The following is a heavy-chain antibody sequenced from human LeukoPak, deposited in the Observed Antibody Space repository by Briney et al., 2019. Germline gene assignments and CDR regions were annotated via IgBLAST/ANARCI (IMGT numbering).Heavy chain of an antibody. CDR1: GYTFTSFG. Sequence: ASVKVSCTASGYTFTSFGISRVRQAPGQGLEWMGWISAYNGNTNSAQKFQGRVTMTTDISTTTAYMELRSLRSDDTAVYYCARDLGEDTTMIFFDYWGQGTLVTVSS. CDR3: ARDLGEDTTMIFFDY. V-gene: IGHV1-18*01. D-gene: IGHD5-18*01. CDR2: ISAYNGNT. J-gene: IGHJ4*02.